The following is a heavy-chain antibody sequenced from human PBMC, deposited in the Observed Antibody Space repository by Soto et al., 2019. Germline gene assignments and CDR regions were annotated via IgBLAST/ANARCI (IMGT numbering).Heavy chain of an antibody. CDR2: VNMDGSTT. Sequence: EVQLVESGGGLVQPGGSLRLSCEASGFTFSTYWLHWVRQAPGKGLVWVSRVNMDGSTTTYADSVKGRFTISRDNAKNTVYLHMNSLRDGDTAVYYCARGAKGQWLVDYWGQGTLVTVSS. D-gene: IGHD6-19*01. J-gene: IGHJ4*02. CDR1: GFTFSTYW. CDR3: ARGAKGQWLVDY. V-gene: IGHV3-74*01.